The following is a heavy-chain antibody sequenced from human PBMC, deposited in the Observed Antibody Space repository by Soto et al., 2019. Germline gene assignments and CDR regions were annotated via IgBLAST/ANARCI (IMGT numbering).Heavy chain of an antibody. CDR1: GFSLSSSGVG. D-gene: IGHD3-3*01. CDR2: IYWDDDK. CDR3: AHSPVREELWSASGSRGSSWFDP. Sequence: QITLKESGPTLVSPTQPLTLTCTFSGFSLSSSGVGVGWIRQPPGKALEWLALIYWDDDKRYSPSLKSRLTRTKDTSKKQVDLTTINMDPVDTGTYYCAHSPVREELWSASGSRGSSWFDPWGQGTLVPVSS. V-gene: IGHV2-5*02. J-gene: IGHJ5*02.